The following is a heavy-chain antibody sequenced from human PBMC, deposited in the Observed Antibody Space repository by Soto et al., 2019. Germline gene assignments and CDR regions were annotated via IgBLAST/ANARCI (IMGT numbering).Heavy chain of an antibody. CDR1: AFTFSSYA. CDR3: AKDVWGTYSPSDY. Sequence: GGSLRLSCAASAFTFSSYAMSWVRQAPGKGLEWVSGISGSGGSTYYADSVKGRFTISRDNSKNTLYLQMNSLRAEDTAVYYCAKDVWGTYSPSDYWGQGTLVTVSS. J-gene: IGHJ4*02. V-gene: IGHV3-23*01. CDR2: ISGSGGST. D-gene: IGHD3-16*01.